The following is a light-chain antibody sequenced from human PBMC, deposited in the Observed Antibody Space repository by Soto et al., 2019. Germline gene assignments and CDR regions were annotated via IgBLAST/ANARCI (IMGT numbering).Light chain of an antibody. J-gene: IGLJ2*01. CDR1: SSDVGGYNY. CDR2: DIS. CDR3: SSYTSSSTLLV. V-gene: IGLV2-14*03. Sequence: QSALTQPASVSGSPGQSITISCTGTSSDVGGYNYVSWYQQHPGKAPKLMIYDISHRPSGVSNRFSGSKSGNTASLTISGLQAEDEGDYYCSSYTSSSTLLVFGGGTKLTVL.